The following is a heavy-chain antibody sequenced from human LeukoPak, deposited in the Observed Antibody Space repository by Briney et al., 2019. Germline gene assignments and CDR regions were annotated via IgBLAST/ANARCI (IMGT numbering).Heavy chain of an antibody. D-gene: IGHD2-2*01. J-gene: IGHJ4*02. CDR1: GGSFSGYY. V-gene: IGHV4-34*01. Sequence: SSETLSLTCAVYGGSFSGYYWSWIRQPPGKGLEWIGEINHSGSTNYNPSLKSRVTISVDTSKNQFSLKLSSVTAADTAVYYCARGEGGCSSTSCYATRWGQGTLVTVSS. CDR3: ARGEGGCSSTSCYATR. CDR2: INHSGST.